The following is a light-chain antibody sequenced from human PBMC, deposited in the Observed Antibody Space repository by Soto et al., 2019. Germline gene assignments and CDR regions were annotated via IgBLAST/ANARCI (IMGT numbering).Light chain of an antibody. CDR2: GAS. CDR1: QSVSSNS. V-gene: IGKV3-20*01. Sequence: EVMLTQSPGTLSLSPGERATLSCRASQSVSSNSLAWYQQKSGQAPRLLIYGASNRATGIPDRFSGSGSGTDFTLTIRRLEPEDLAVYYCQQYDTSPRTFGQGTKVEFQ. J-gene: IGKJ1*01. CDR3: QQYDTSPRT.